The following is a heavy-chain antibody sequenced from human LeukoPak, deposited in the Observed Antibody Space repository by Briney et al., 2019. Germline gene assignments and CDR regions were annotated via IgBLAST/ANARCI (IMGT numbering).Heavy chain of an antibody. CDR1: VYTFTNYD. D-gene: IGHD6-13*01. V-gene: IGHV1-18*01. CDR3: ARGLYRSSWYDDY. CDR2: ISVYKGNT. Sequence: GASVKVSCKASVYTFTNYDISWVRQAPGQGLEWMGWISVYKGNTNYSQKLQGRVTMTTDTSTSTAYMELRSLRSDDTAVYYCARGLYRSSWYDDYWGQGTLVTVSS. J-gene: IGHJ4*02.